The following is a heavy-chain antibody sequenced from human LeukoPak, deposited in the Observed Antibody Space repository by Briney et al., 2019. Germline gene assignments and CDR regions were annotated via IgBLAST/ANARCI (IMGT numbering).Heavy chain of an antibody. Sequence: GGSLRLSCAASGFTFDDYVMHWVRQAPGKGLEWVSLISADGGSTYYADSVKGRFTISGDNNKHSLYLQMNSLRSEDTALYYCAKDAARTFDFWGQGTLVTVSS. CDR2: ISADGGST. V-gene: IGHV3-43*02. CDR1: GFTFDDYV. CDR3: AKDAARTFDF. J-gene: IGHJ4*02.